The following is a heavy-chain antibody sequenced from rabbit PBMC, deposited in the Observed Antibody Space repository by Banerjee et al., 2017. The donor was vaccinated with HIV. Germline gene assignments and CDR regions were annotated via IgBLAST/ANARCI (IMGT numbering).Heavy chain of an antibody. Sequence: EESGGDLVKPEGSLTLTCTASGFSFSSTYWICWVRQAPGKGLEWIGCINTGSSGSTYYASWAKGRFTISKTSSTTVTLQMTSLTAADTATYFCARDGASGYNFNLWGPGTLVTVS. V-gene: IGHV1S45*01. CDR2: INTGSSGST. CDR1: GFSFSSTYW. J-gene: IGHJ4*01. D-gene: IGHD1-1*01. CDR3: ARDGASGYNFNL.